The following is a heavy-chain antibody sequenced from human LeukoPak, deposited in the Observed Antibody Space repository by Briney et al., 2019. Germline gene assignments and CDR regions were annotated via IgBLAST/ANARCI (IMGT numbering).Heavy chain of an antibody. CDR1: GFTVSSNY. V-gene: IGHV3-53*01. CDR3: ARGIGGY. CDR2: IYPGGST. D-gene: IGHD3-10*01. Sequence: GGSLRLSCAASGFTVSSNYMSWVRQAPGKGLEWVLIIYPGGSTYYADSVKGRFTISRDNAKNSLYLQMNSLRAEDTAVYYCARGIGGYWGQGTLVTVSS. J-gene: IGHJ4*02.